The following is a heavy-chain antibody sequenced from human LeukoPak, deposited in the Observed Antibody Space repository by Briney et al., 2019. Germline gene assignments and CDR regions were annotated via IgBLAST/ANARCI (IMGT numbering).Heavy chain of an antibody. CDR1: GFTFSNAW. J-gene: IGHJ4*02. D-gene: IGHD3-9*01. Sequence: PGGSLRLSCAASGFTFSNAWMSWVRQAPGKGLEWVGRIKSKTDGGTTDYAAPVKGRFTISRDDSKNTLYLQMNSLKTEDTAVYYCTTGGGFGWLLYALTLFDYWGQGTLVTVSS. CDR3: TTGGGFGWLLYALTLFDY. CDR2: IKSKTDGGTT. V-gene: IGHV3-15*01.